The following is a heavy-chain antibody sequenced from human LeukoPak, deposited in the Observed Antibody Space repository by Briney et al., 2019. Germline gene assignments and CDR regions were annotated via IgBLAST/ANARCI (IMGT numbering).Heavy chain of an antibody. J-gene: IGHJ4*02. CDR1: GGSFSGYY. V-gene: IGHV4-34*01. Sequence: SETLSLTCAVYGGSFSGYYWSWIRQPPGKGLEWIGEINHSGSSNYNPSLKSRVTISVDSSKNQFSLKLSAVTAADTAVYYCARGRQQSSIDYWGQGTLVTVSS. CDR2: INHSGSS. D-gene: IGHD1-1*01. CDR3: ARGRQQSSIDY.